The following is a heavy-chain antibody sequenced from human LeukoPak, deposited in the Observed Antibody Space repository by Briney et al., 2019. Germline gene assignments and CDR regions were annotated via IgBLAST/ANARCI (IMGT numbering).Heavy chain of an antibody. CDR1: GYTFTGYY. J-gene: IGHJ5*02. V-gene: IGHV1-2*04. D-gene: IGHD3-10*01. Sequence: ASVTVSCKASGYTFTGYYMHWVRQAPGQGLEWMGWINPNSGGTNYAQKFQGWVTMTRDTSISTAYMELSRLRSDDTAVYYCARGFLGVILNWFDPWGQGTLVTVSS. CDR3: ARGFLGVILNWFDP. CDR2: INPNSGGT.